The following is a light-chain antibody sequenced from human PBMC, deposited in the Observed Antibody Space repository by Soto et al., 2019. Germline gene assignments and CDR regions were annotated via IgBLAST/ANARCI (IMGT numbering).Light chain of an antibody. CDR3: SSYTTSNTRQIV. V-gene: IGLV2-14*03. CDR1: SSDVGGYNY. Sequence: QSALTQPASVSGSPGQSITISCTGTSSDVGGYNYVSWYQHHPGKAPKLMIFDVSNRHSGVSNRFSGSKSGNTASLTISGLQTEEEADYYCSSYTTSNTRQIVFGTGTKVTVL. CDR2: DVS. J-gene: IGLJ1*01.